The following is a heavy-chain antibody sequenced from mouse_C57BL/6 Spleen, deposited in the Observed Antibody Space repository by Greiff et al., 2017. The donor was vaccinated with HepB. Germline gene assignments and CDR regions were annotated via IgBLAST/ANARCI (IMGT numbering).Heavy chain of an antibody. CDR2: ISYSGST. Sequence: EVKLLESGPGMVKPSQSLSLTCTVTGYSITSGYDWHWIRHFPGNKLEWMGYISYSGSTNYNPSLKSRISITHDTSKNHFFLKLNSVTTEDTATYYCARVGDYDWFAYWGQGTLVTVSA. CDR3: ARVGDYDWFAY. CDR1: GYSITSGYD. V-gene: IGHV3-1*01. D-gene: IGHD2-4*01. J-gene: IGHJ3*01.